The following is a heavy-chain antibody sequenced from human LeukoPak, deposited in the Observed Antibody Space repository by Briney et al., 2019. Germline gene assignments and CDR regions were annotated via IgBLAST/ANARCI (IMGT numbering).Heavy chain of an antibody. V-gene: IGHV4-30-4*01. D-gene: IGHD3-10*01. J-gene: IGHJ6*02. CDR3: ARVNTMVRGVIKYYGMDV. CDR2: IYYSGST. Sequence: SETLSLTCTVSGGSISSGDYYWSWIRQPPGKGLEWIGYIYYSGSTYYNPSLKSRFTISVDTSKNQFSLKLSSVTAADTAVYYCARVNTMVRGVIKYYGMDVWGQGTTVTVSS. CDR1: GGSISSGDYY.